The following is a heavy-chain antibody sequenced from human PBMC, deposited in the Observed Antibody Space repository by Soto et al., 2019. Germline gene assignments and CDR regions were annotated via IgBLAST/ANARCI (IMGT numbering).Heavy chain of an antibody. CDR3: ASSLGYYDSSGYSYYYYGMDV. Sequence: TLSLTCTVSGGSISSYYWSWIRQPPGKGLEWIGYIYYSGSTNYNPSLKSRVTISVDTSKNQFSLKLSSVTAADTAVYYCASSLGYYDSSGYSYYYYGMDVWGQGTTVTVSS. D-gene: IGHD3-22*01. CDR1: GGSISSYY. CDR2: IYYSGST. V-gene: IGHV4-59*01. J-gene: IGHJ6*02.